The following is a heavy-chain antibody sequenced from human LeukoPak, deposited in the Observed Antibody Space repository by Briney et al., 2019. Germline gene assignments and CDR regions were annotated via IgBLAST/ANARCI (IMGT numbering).Heavy chain of an antibody. D-gene: IGHD2-2*01. Sequence: GGSLRLSCAASGFTFSNYGMHWVRQAPGKGLEWVAITWFDGSDNYYADSVKGRFTISRDNSKNTLYLQMNSLRAEDTAVYYCARVGGYCSTTTCHPIDYWGQGTLVTVSS. CDR2: TWFDGSDN. V-gene: IGHV3-33*01. CDR1: GFTFSNYG. J-gene: IGHJ4*02. CDR3: ARVGGYCSTTTCHPIDY.